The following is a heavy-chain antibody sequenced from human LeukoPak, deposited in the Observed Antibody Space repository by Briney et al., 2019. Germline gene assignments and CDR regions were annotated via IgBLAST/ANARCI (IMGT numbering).Heavy chain of an antibody. CDR2: ISVYNGNT. Sequence: ASVKVSCKASGYTFTSYGINCVRQAPGQGLEWMGWISVYNGNTLYAQRLQGRVTMTTDTSTSTAYMDLRSLRSDDTAVYYCARALDTPTNDYWGQGTLVTVSS. CDR3: ARALDTPTNDY. D-gene: IGHD5-18*01. J-gene: IGHJ4*02. CDR1: GYTFTSYG. V-gene: IGHV1-18*01.